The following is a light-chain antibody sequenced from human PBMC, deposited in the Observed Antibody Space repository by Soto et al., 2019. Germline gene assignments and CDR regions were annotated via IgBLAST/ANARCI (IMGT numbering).Light chain of an antibody. CDR1: QSISSW. Sequence: MNQSPSTLSSYIGDRVTITCRASQSISSWLAWYQQKPGKAPKLLIYKASSLESGVPSRFSGSGSGTEFTLTISSLQPDDFATYYCQQYNSYPWTFGQGTKV. V-gene: IGKV1-5*03. J-gene: IGKJ1*01. CDR2: KAS. CDR3: QQYNSYPWT.